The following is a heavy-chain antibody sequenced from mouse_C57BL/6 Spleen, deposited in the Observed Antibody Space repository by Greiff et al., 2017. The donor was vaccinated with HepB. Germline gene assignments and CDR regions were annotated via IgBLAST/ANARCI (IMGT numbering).Heavy chain of an antibody. V-gene: IGHV1-82*01. CDR2: IYPGDGDT. J-gene: IGHJ4*01. CDR1: GYAFSSSW. Sequence: QVHVKQSGPELVKPGASVKISCKASGYAFSSSWMNWVKQRPGKGLEWIGRIYPGDGDTNYNGKFKGKATLTADKSSSTAYMQLSSLTSEDSAVYFCARRWDPYYYAMDYWGQGTSVTVSS. D-gene: IGHD4-1*01. CDR3: ARRWDPYYYAMDY.